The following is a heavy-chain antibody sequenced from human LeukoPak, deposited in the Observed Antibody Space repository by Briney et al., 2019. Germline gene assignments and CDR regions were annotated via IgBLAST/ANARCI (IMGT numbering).Heavy chain of an antibody. CDR2: ISYDGSNK. CDR1: GFSFSSYG. V-gene: IGHV3-30*18. J-gene: IGHJ4*02. D-gene: IGHD4-17*01. Sequence: GRSLRLSCAASGFSFSSYGMHWGRPPQGKGLGWEAVISYDGSNKYYADSVKGRFTISRDNSKNTLYLQMNSLRAEDTAVYYCAKDWDYGDSHFDYWGQGTLVTVSS. CDR3: AKDWDYGDSHFDY.